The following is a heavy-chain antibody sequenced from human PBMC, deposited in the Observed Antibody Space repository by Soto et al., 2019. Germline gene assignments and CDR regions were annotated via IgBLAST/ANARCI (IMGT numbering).Heavy chain of an antibody. Sequence: GGSLRLSCAASGFTFSNYPMYWVRQAPGKGLEWVALISYDGSNKYYADSVKGRFTISRDNSKNTLYMQMNSLRAEDTAVYYCARHGIEVVPAAIRGNWFDPWGQGTLVTVSS. CDR2: ISYDGSNK. CDR1: GFTFSNYP. CDR3: ARHGIEVVPAAIRGNWFDP. V-gene: IGHV3-30-3*01. J-gene: IGHJ5*02. D-gene: IGHD2-2*02.